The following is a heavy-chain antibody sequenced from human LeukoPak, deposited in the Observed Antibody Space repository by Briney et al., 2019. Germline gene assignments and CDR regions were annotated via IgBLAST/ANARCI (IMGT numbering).Heavy chain of an antibody. D-gene: IGHD3-22*01. Sequence: GASVKVSCKASGYTFTGYYMHWVRQAPGQGLEWMGWINPNSGGTNYAQKFQGRVTMTRNTSISTAYMELSSLRSEDTAVYYCARGRLHSSGYWIYWGQGTLVTVSS. CDR2: INPNSGGT. CDR3: ARGRLHSSGYWIY. CDR1: GYTFTGYY. J-gene: IGHJ4*02. V-gene: IGHV1-2*02.